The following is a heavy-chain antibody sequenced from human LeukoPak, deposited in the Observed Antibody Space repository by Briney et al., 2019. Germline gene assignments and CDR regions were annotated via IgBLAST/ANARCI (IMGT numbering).Heavy chain of an antibody. CDR2: IYSSGST. Sequence: PSETLSLTCTVSGGSISGHYWTWIRQPAGRGLEWIGRIYSSGSTYYNPSLMSRVTISLDTSNNQFSLRVTSVTAADTAVYYCARSKWELYYFDYWGQGTLVTVSS. CDR3: ARSKWELYYFDY. D-gene: IGHD1-26*01. CDR1: GGSISGHY. V-gene: IGHV4-4*07. J-gene: IGHJ4*02.